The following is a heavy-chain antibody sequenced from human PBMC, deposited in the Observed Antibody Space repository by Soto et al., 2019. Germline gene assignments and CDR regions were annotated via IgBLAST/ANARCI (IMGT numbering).Heavy chain of an antibody. Sequence: QEQLVQSGPEVKKPGASVKVSCESSGYTFIGFSLHWVRQAPGQGLEWMGWINPKNGDTYYAQKFQGRVTMTRDTSINTVYMELNSLKSDDTAVYYCSKGRWTVGHCSGDSCYDGMDVWGQGTTVTVSS. V-gene: IGHV1-2*02. CDR2: INPKNGDT. CDR3: SKGRWTVGHCSGDSCYDGMDV. J-gene: IGHJ6*02. CDR1: GYTFIGFS. D-gene: IGHD2-15*01.